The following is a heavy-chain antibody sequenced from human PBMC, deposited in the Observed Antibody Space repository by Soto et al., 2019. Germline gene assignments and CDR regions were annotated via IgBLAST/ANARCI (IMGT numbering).Heavy chain of an antibody. CDR3: AKGRYDFWSPYYFDS. J-gene: IGHJ4*02. D-gene: IGHD3-3*01. CDR2: ITWNSRVL. V-gene: IGHV3-9*01. Sequence: GGSLRLGCVGSGVNFDNFGMPWVRQAPGKGLEWVSGITWNSRVLAYADSVKGRFTISRDNARNSLYLQMDSLRDEDTALYYCAKGRYDFWSPYYFDSWGQGTLVTVSS. CDR1: GVNFDNFG.